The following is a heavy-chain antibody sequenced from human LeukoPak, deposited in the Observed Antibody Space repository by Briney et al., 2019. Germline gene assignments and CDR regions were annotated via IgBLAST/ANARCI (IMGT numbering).Heavy chain of an antibody. CDR2: IYYSGST. Sequence: SETLSLTCTVPGGSISSYYWSWIRQPPGKGLEWIGYIYYSGSTNYNPSLKSRVTISVDTSKNQFSLKLSSVTAADTAVYYCAREDCSSTSCYDPLLDVWGQGTTVTVSS. CDR1: GGSISSYY. CDR3: AREDCSSTSCYDPLLDV. V-gene: IGHV4-59*01. D-gene: IGHD2-2*01. J-gene: IGHJ6*02.